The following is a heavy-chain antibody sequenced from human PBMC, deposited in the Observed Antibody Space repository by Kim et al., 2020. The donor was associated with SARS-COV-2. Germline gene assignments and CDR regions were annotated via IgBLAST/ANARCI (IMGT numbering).Heavy chain of an antibody. CDR2: IWSDGSAA. J-gene: IGHJ4*02. CDR1: GFNFNKYG. Sequence: GGSLRLSCVTSGFNFNKYGMHWVRQAPDKGLEWVAVIWSDGSAAYYRDSVRGRFTISRDNSKNSLYLEMNSLRADDTAIYYCALGSNEGFDYWGRGSLVIVSS. D-gene: IGHD3-10*01. CDR3: ALGSNEGFDY. V-gene: IGHV3-33*01.